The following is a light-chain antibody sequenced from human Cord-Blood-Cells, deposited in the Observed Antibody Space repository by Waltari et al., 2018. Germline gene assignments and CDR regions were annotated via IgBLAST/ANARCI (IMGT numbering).Light chain of an antibody. V-gene: IGLV3-19*01. CDR3: NSRDSSGNHVV. CDR2: GKN. CDR1: SLRSYY. J-gene: IGLJ2*01. Sequence: SFELTQDPAVSVALGQTVRITCQGDSLRSYYASWYQQKPGQAPVLGIYGKNNRPSGIPDRFSGSSSGNTASLTITGAQAEDEADYYCNSRDSSGNHVVFGGGTKLTVL.